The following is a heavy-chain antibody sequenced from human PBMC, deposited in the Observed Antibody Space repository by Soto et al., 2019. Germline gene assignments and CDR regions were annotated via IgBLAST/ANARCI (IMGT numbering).Heavy chain of an antibody. D-gene: IGHD3-10*01. Sequence: QVQLVESGGGVVQPGRSLRLSCAASGFTFSSYAMHWVRQAPGKGLEWVAVISYDGSNKYYADSVKGRFTISRDNSKNTVYLQMNSLRAEDTAVYYCARSTLLLWFGEQGYYFDYWGQGTLVTVSS. V-gene: IGHV3-30-3*01. CDR2: ISYDGSNK. J-gene: IGHJ4*02. CDR1: GFTFSSYA. CDR3: ARSTLLLWFGEQGYYFDY.